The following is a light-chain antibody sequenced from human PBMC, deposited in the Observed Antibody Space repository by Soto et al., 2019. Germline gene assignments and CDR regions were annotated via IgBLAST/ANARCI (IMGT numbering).Light chain of an antibody. V-gene: IGLV2-14*01. CDR3: SSYTNINTRACV. Sequence: QSVLTQPASVSGSPGQSITISCTGTSGDIGSYNRVSWYQQHPGKAPKLIIYEVTDRPSGVSNRFSGSKSGNTASLTISRLQAEDEAEYYCSSYTNINTRACVFGTGTKVTVL. CDR1: SGDIGSYNR. CDR2: EVT. J-gene: IGLJ1*01.